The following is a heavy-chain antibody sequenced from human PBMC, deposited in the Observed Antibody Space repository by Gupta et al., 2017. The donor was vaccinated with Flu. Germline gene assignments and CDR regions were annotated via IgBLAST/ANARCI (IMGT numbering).Heavy chain of an antibody. CDR1: GYTFSSYD. Sequence: QVQLVQSGAEVEKPGASVRVSCKTSGYTFSSYDINWVRQATGQGLEWMGWMNPDSGAAGYAQKFQGRVTMTSDTSISTAYMDLSSLTSEDTAVYYCARGGSGYYLFDDWGQGTLVTVSA. J-gene: IGHJ4*02. D-gene: IGHD3-3*01. CDR2: MNPDSGAA. V-gene: IGHV1-8*01. CDR3: ARGGSGYYLFDD.